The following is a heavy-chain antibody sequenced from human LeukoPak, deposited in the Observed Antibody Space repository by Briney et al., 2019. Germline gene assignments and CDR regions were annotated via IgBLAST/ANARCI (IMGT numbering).Heavy chain of an antibody. CDR2: IDPSDSCT. CDR1: GYSFTTYW. Sequence: GESLKISCKGSGYSFTTYWISWVRQMPGKGLEWMGRIDPSDSCTKYSPSFQGHVTISVDKSVSTAYLQWSSLKSSDTAIYYCATERTSGRNWFDPWGQGTLVTVSS. CDR3: ATERTSGRNWFDP. J-gene: IGHJ5*02. D-gene: IGHD3-10*01. V-gene: IGHV5-10-1*01.